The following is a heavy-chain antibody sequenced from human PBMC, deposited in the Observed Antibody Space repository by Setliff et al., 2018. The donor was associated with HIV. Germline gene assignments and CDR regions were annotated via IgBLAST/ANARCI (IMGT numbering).Heavy chain of an antibody. CDR3: ARHSPNVGVRGDAFDI. CDR1: GGSISSHY. D-gene: IGHD2-8*01. J-gene: IGHJ3*02. V-gene: IGHV4-59*08. Sequence: KPSETLSLTCTVSGGSISSHYWIWIRQPPGKGLEWIGYIHYSGATNYNPSLKSRVTISLDTSRTHFSLRLSSVTAAGTAVYYCARHSPNVGVRGDAFDIWGQGTVVTVSS. CDR2: IHYSGAT.